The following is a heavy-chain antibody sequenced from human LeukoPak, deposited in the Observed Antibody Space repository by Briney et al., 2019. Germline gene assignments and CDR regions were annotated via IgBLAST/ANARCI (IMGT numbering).Heavy chain of an antibody. Sequence: ASVKVSCKASGGTFSSYAISWVRQAPGHGLEWMGGIIPIFGTANYAQKFQGRVTITADESTSTAYMELSSLRSEDTAVYYCARDPDPESYSSGWFGVSGMDVWGKGTTVTVSS. CDR2: IIPIFGTA. D-gene: IGHD6-19*01. CDR1: GGTFSSYA. J-gene: IGHJ6*04. V-gene: IGHV1-69*01. CDR3: ARDPDPESYSSGWFGVSGMDV.